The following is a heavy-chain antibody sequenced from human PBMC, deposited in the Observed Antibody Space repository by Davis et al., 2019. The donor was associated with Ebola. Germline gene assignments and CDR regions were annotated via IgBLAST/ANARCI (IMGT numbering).Heavy chain of an antibody. CDR1: GFTFSNYW. CDR2: IIGDGTYI. V-gene: IGHV3-74*01. CDR3: VRLQGDIERVPAAFFWFDP. D-gene: IGHD2-2*01. J-gene: IGHJ5*02. Sequence: HTGGSLRLSCAASGFTFSNYWMHWVRQAPGKGLEWVSRIIGDGTYINYADSVKGRFTISRDNAKNMLYLQMNSLRVEDTAVYYCVRLQGDIERVPAAFFWFDPWGQGTLVTVSS.